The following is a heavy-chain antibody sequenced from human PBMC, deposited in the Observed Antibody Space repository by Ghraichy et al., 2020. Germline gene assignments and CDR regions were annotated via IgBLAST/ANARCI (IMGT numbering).Heavy chain of an antibody. CDR1: GGSFSGYY. CDR3: ARGRMSRSGFDP. J-gene: IGHJ5*02. CDR2: INHSGST. Sequence: SETLSLTCAVYGGSFSGYYWSWIRQPPGKGLEWIGEINHSGSTNYNPSLKSRVTISVDTSKNQFSLKLSSVTAADTAVYYCARGRMSRSGFDPWGQGTLVTVSS. V-gene: IGHV4-34*01.